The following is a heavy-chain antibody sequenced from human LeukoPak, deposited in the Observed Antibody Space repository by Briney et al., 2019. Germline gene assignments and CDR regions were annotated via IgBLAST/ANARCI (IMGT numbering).Heavy chain of an antibody. Sequence: GGSLRLSCAASGFTFSSYSMNWVRQAPGKGLEWVSSISSSSSYIYYADSVKGRFTISRDNAKNSLYLQMNSLRAEDTAVYYCARVSARQQLVVYYYYMDVWGKGTTVTVSS. V-gene: IGHV3-21*01. CDR3: ARVSARQQLVVYYYYMDV. CDR2: ISSSSSYI. J-gene: IGHJ6*03. CDR1: GFTFSSYS. D-gene: IGHD6-13*01.